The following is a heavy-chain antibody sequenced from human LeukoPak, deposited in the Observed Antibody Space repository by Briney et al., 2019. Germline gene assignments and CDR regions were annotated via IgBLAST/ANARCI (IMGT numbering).Heavy chain of an antibody. J-gene: IGHJ4*02. CDR3: ARRAYSAAYWKHFDY. D-gene: IGHD1-1*01. V-gene: IGHV4-61*02. Sequence: SETLSLTCTVSGGSISTKSYYWSWIRQPAGKGLEWIGRIYTSGSTNYNPSLKSRVTISVDTAKNQFSLKLTSVTAADTAVYFCARRAYSAAYWKHFDYWGQGTLVTVSS. CDR1: GGSISTKSYY. CDR2: IYTSGST.